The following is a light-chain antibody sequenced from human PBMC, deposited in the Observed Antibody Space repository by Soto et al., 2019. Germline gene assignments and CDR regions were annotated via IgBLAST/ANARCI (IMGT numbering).Light chain of an antibody. CDR1: QSVSNY. Sequence: EIVLTQSPATLSLSPGERATLSCRASQSVSNYLAWYQQKPGQAPRLLIYDASNRATDIPARFSGSGSGTDFPLTISSLEPEDFEVYYCQQRSNWPLTFGGGTKVEIK. CDR3: QQRSNWPLT. V-gene: IGKV3-11*01. CDR2: DAS. J-gene: IGKJ4*01.